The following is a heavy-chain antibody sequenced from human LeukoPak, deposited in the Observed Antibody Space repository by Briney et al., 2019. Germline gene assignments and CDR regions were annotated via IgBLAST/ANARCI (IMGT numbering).Heavy chain of an antibody. Sequence: PSETLSLTCAVYGGSFSGYYWSWIRQPPGKGLEWIGEINHSGSTNYNPSLKSRVTISVDTSKNQFSLKLSSVTAADTAVYYCARGWQQLLDYWGQGTLVTVSS. J-gene: IGHJ4*02. D-gene: IGHD6-13*01. V-gene: IGHV4-34*01. CDR3: ARGWQQLLDY. CDR2: INHSGST. CDR1: GGSFSGYY.